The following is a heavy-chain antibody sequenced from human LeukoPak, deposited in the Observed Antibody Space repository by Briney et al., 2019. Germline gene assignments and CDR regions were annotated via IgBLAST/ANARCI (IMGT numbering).Heavy chain of an antibody. V-gene: IGHV4-34*01. Sequence: PSETLSLTCAVYGGSFSGYYWSWIRQPPGKGLEWIGEISHSGSTTYNPSLKSRVTISVDTSKNQFSLKLSSVTAADTAFYYCARGSMVRGVIIPDWGQGTLVTVSS. CDR1: GGSFSGYY. CDR2: ISHSGST. CDR3: ARGSMVRGVIIPD. J-gene: IGHJ4*02. D-gene: IGHD3-10*01.